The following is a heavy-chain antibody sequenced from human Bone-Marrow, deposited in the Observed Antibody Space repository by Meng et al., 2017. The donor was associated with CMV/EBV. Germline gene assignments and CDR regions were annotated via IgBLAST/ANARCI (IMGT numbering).Heavy chain of an antibody. D-gene: IGHD6-13*01. J-gene: IGHJ5*02. CDR2: IYSGGST. Sequence: ETLSLTCAASGFTVSSNYMSWVRQAPGKGLEWVSVIYSGGSTYYADSVKGRFTISRDNSKNTLYLQMNSLRAEDTAVYYCARERYSSTWGQGTLVTVSS. CDR3: ARERYSST. V-gene: IGHV3-66*02. CDR1: GFTVSSNY.